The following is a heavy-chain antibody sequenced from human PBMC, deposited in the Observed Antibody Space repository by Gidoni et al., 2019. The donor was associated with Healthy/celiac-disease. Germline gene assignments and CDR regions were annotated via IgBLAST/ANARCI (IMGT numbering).Heavy chain of an antibody. J-gene: IGHJ4*02. Sequence: QLQLVQSGAEVKKPGSSLKVSCKASEGNFSSYAISWVRQAPGQGLEWMGWIIPIFGTANYAQKFHGRVTITADESTSTDYMEMSSLRSEDTAVYYCARVRRPSYYDILTGYFDYWGQVTLVTVSS. CDR3: ARVRRPSYYDILTGYFDY. CDR1: EGNFSSYA. D-gene: IGHD3-9*01. V-gene: IGHV1-69*01. CDR2: IIPIFGTA.